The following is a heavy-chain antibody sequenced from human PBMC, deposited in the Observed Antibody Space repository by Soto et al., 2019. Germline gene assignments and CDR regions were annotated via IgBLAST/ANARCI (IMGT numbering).Heavy chain of an antibody. V-gene: IGHV3-23*01. J-gene: IGHJ4*02. CDR2: ISGSGGST. D-gene: IGHD2-15*01. CDR3: AKGQYCSGGSCYGINYYFDY. Sequence: PWGSLRISCAACGFTVSSYAMGWVRQAPGEGLEWVSAISGSGGSTYYADSVKGRFTISRDNSKNTLYLQMNSLRAEDTAVYYCAKGQYCSGGSCYGINYYFDYWGQGTLVTVSS. CDR1: GFTVSSYA.